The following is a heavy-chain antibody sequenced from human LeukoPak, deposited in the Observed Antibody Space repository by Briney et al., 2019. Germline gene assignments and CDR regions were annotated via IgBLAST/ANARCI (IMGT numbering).Heavy chain of an antibody. CDR2: INGDGSST. D-gene: IGHD3-3*01. Sequence: GGSLRLSCAASGFIFSSYWMHWVRQAPGKGLVWVSRINGDGSSTSYADSVKGRFTISRDSAKNTLYLQMNSLRAEDTAVYYCARGADFWSGYYLDYWGQGTLVTVSS. J-gene: IGHJ4*02. V-gene: IGHV3-74*01. CDR3: ARGADFWSGYYLDY. CDR1: GFIFSSYW.